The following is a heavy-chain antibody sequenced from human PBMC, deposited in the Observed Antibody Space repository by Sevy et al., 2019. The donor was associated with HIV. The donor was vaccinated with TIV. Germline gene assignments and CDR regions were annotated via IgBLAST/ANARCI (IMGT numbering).Heavy chain of an antibody. D-gene: IGHD3-10*01. CDR1: GFNFDSYT. CDR2: ISGSSNYI. CDR3: ARPYGSGSWEAFDV. J-gene: IGHJ3*01. V-gene: IGHV3-21*01. Sequence: GGSLRLSCAASGFNFDSYTMNWVRQAPGQGLEWVSSISGSSNYIYYADSLKGRFTISRDNAKNSVYLQMHSLRVDDTAVYFGARPYGSGSWEAFDVWGQGTVVTVSS.